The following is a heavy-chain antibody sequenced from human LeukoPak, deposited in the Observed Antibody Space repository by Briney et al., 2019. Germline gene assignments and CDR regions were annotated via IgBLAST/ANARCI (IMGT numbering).Heavy chain of an antibody. J-gene: IGHJ4*02. CDR2: IRYDGSKK. CDR1: GFTFSSYG. Sequence: PGRSLRLSCAASGFTFSSYGMHWVRQAPGKGLEWMASIRYDGSKKYYADSMTGRFTISRDNSKNTLYLEINSLRAEDTAVYYCAREAWDVTGRAPVIWGQGTLVTVSS. CDR3: AREAWDVTGRAPVI. V-gene: IGHV3-33*01. D-gene: IGHD1-14*01.